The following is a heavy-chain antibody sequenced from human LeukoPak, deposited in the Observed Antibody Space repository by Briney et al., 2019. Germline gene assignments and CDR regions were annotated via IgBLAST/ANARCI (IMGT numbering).Heavy chain of an antibody. V-gene: IGHV3-23*01. J-gene: IGHJ4*02. CDR2: ISGSGGGT. CDR1: GFTFSSSA. Sequence: GGSLRLSCAASGFTFSSSAMSWVRQAPGKGLEWLSGISGSGGGTYYADSVKGRFTISRDDSKNTPYLQMHSLRAEDTAVYYCAKSGGSSGWLYWGQGTLVTVSS. CDR3: AKSGGSSGWLY. D-gene: IGHD6-19*01.